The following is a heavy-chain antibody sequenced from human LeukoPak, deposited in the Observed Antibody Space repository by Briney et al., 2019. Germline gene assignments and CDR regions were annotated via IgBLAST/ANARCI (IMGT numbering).Heavy chain of an antibody. CDR3: ARLRYHDFWSGYWKYYYYMDV. Sequence: GGSLRLSCAASGFTLSSYWMSWVRQAPGKGPEWVANIKQDGSEKYYVDSVKGRFTISRDNAKNSLYLQMNSLRAEDTAVYYCARLRYHDFWSGYWKYYYYMDVWGKGTTVTVSS. CDR2: IKQDGSEK. D-gene: IGHD3-3*01. J-gene: IGHJ6*03. V-gene: IGHV3-7*01. CDR1: GFTLSSYW.